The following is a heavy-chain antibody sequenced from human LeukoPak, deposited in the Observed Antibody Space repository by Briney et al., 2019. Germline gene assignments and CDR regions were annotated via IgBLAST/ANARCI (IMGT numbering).Heavy chain of an antibody. D-gene: IGHD4-17*01. V-gene: IGHV4-61*02. Sequence: SQTLSLTCTVSGGSISSGSYYWSWIRQPAGKGLEWIGRIYTSGSTNYNPSLKSRVTISVDTSKNQFSLKLSSVTAADTAVYYCARESYGEGLYNWFDPWGQGTLVTVSS. J-gene: IGHJ5*02. CDR1: GGSISSGSYY. CDR3: ARESYGEGLYNWFDP. CDR2: IYTSGST.